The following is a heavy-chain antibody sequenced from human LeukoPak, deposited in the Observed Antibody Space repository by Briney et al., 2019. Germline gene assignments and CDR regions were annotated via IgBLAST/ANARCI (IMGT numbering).Heavy chain of an antibody. J-gene: IGHJ4*02. CDR2: ISAYNGNT. CDR1: GYTFTSYG. CDR3: ARATLVRGVIRSYFDS. V-gene: IGHV1-18*01. Sequence: GASVKVSCKASGYTFTSYGISWVRQAPGQGLEWMGWISAYNGNTKYAQKLQGSVTVTTDTSTSTAYMQLRSLRSDDTAVYYCARATLVRGVIRSYFDSWGQGTLVTVSS. D-gene: IGHD3-10*01.